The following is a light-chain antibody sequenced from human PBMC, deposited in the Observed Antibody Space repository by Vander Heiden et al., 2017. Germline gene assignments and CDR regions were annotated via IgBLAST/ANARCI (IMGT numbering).Light chain of an antibody. CDR2: LNSDGRH. CDR1: SGHSSYA. CDR3: QTWDTDIRV. J-gene: IGLJ3*02. Sequence: QLELTQSPSASASLGTSVKLTCTLSSGHSSYAIAWHQQQPEKGPRYLMKLNSDGRHSKGDGIPDRFSGSSSGAERYLTISSLQSEDEADYYCQTWDTDIRVFGGGTKLTVL. V-gene: IGLV4-69*01.